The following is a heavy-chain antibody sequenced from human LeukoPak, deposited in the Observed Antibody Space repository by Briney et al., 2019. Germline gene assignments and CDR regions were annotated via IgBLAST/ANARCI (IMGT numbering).Heavy chain of an antibody. J-gene: IGHJ6*03. D-gene: IGHD3-3*01. CDR3: AKLPPPRDFWSGYYEPTYYYYYMDV. V-gene: IGHV3-23*01. CDR1: GFTFSSYA. Sequence: GGSLRLSCAASGFTFSSYAMSWVRQAPGKGLEWVSAISGSGGSTYYADSVKGRFTISRDNSKNTLYLQMNSLRAEDTAVYYCAKLPPPRDFWSGYYEPTYYYYYMDVWGKGTTVTVSS. CDR2: ISGSGGST.